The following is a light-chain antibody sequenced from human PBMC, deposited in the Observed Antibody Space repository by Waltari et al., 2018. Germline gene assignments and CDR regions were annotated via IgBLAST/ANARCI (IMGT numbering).Light chain of an antibody. V-gene: IGKV3-20*01. J-gene: IGKJ1*01. CDR2: GVS. CDR3: QEYGSSTRT. Sequence: EIVLTQSPGTLTLSPGDRATPSCRASQTINTNFLAWFQQRPGQAPRLLISGVSSRATGIPDRFSGSGSGTDFTLIISRLEPEDFAVYYCQEYGSSTRTFGQGTKVEIK. CDR1: QTINTNF.